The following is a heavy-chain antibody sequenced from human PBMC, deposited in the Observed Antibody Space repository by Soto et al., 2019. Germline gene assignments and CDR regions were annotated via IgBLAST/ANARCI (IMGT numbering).Heavy chain of an antibody. J-gene: IGHJ4*02. CDR3: ARDLPPVDY. V-gene: IGHV1-69*04. Sequence: SVKVSCKASGDTFSFYTINWVRQAPGLGLEWVGRINPILSMSNYAQKFQGRVTITRDTSASTAYMELSSLRSEDTAVYYCARDLPPVDYWGQGTLVTVSS. CDR2: INPILSMS. CDR1: GDTFSFYT.